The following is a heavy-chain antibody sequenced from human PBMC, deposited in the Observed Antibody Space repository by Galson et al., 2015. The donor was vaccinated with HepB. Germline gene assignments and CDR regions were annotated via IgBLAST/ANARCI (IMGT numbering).Heavy chain of an antibody. CDR2: IRSKANSYAT. Sequence: SLRLSCAASGFTFSGSAMHWVRQASGKGLEWVGRIRSKANSYATAYAASVKGRFTISRDDSKNTAYLQMNSLKTEDTAVYYCTSPQYCSSTSCCLDYYYYYGMDVWGQGTLVT. CDR3: TSPQYCSSTSCCLDYYYYYGMDV. J-gene: IGHJ6*02. D-gene: IGHD2-2*01. CDR1: GFTFSGSA. V-gene: IGHV3-73*01.